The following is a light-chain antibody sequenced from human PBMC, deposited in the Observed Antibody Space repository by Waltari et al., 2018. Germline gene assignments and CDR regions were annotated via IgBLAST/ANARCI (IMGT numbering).Light chain of an antibody. CDR1: QSISTL. CDR2: KAS. Sequence: DIQMTQSPSTLSASVGDRVTITCRASQSISTLLAWYQQKPGKAPKLLIYKASTLESGVPSRFSGSGSGTEFTLTISSLQPDDFATYYCQQYNNYSVFGQGTKVEIK. V-gene: IGKV1-5*03. CDR3: QQYNNYSV. J-gene: IGKJ1*01.